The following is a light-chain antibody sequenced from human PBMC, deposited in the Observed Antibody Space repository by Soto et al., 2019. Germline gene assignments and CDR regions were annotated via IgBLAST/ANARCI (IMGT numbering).Light chain of an antibody. Sequence: QAVLPHPPSASGSPGHAVTISCTGTSSDVGGYNYVSWYQRHPGKAPKLMIYEVSKRPSGVPDRFSGSKSGNTASLTVSGLQAEDEADYYCSSYTGSDNYVFGTGTKVTVL. CDR2: EVS. CDR1: SSDVGGYNY. V-gene: IGLV2-8*01. CDR3: SSYTGSDNYV. J-gene: IGLJ1*01.